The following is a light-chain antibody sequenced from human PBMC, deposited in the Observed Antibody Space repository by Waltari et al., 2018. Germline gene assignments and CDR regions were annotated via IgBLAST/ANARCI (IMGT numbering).Light chain of an antibody. Sequence: EIMLTQSPGTLSLSPGERATLSCRASQSLSSSYLAWYQQRPGQAPRLLIFGASSRATGIPDRFSGGESGTDFTLTISKLEPEDFAVYYCQQYGSSPFTFGPGTKLDIK. CDR3: QQYGSSPFT. CDR1: QSLSSSY. J-gene: IGKJ3*01. CDR2: GAS. V-gene: IGKV3-20*01.